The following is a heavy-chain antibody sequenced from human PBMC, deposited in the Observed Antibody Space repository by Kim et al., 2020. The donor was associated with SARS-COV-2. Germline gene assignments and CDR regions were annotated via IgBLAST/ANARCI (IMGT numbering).Heavy chain of an antibody. V-gene: IGHV3-21*01. D-gene: IGHD3-10*01. Sequence: GGSLRLSCAASGFTFSSYSMNWVRQAPGKGLEWVSSISSSSSYIYYADSVKGRFTISRDNAKNSLYLQMNSLRAEDTAVYYCARDDGLLWFGEYYYGMDVWGQGTTVTVSS. CDR2: ISSSSSYI. CDR1: GFTFSSYS. J-gene: IGHJ6*02. CDR3: ARDDGLLWFGEYYYGMDV.